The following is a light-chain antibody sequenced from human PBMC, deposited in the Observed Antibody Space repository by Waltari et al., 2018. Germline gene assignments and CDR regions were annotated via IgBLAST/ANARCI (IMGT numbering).Light chain of an antibody. CDR2: AAS. CDR1: RGGSSY. Sequence: DIHLTQSPSYLSASVGDRVTITCRASRGGSSYLAWYQQKPGKAPKLLIYAASTWQSGGPLRFRGVGAGTEFGRVSSGLQPEEFAPYYRQKSNTYSGTFGQGTKVDI. CDR3: QKSNTYSGT. J-gene: IGKJ1*01. V-gene: IGKV1-9*01.